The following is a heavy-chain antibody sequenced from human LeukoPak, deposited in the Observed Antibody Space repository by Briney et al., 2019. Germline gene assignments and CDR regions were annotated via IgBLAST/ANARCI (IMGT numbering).Heavy chain of an antibody. Sequence: GGSLRLSCAASGFTFSSYSMNWVRQAPGKGLEWVSSISSSSSYIYYADSVKGRFTISRDNAKNSLYLQMNSLRAEDTAVYYCARDLGSRWLTRDDAFDIWGQGTMVTVSS. J-gene: IGHJ3*02. D-gene: IGHD3-22*01. CDR2: ISSSSSYI. CDR1: GFTFSSYS. CDR3: ARDLGSRWLTRDDAFDI. V-gene: IGHV3-21*01.